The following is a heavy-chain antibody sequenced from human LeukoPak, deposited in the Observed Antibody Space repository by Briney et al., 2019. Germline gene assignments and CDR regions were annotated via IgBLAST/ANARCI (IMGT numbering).Heavy chain of an antibody. Sequence: GGSLRLSCAASGFTFSSYEMNWVRQAPGKGLEWVSYISSSGSTIYYADSVKGRFTISRDNAKNSLYLQMNSLRAEDTAVYYCARGGDFWSGFNWFDPWGQGTPVTVSS. CDR1: GFTFSSYE. J-gene: IGHJ5*02. CDR2: ISSSGSTI. V-gene: IGHV3-48*03. CDR3: ARGGDFWSGFNWFDP. D-gene: IGHD3-3*01.